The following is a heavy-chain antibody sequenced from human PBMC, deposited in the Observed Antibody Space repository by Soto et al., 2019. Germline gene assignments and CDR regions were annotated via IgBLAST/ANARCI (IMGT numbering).Heavy chain of an antibody. CDR3: ARDITGTTNYYYGMDV. V-gene: IGHV1-2*02. D-gene: IGHD1-7*01. CDR1: GYTFTGYY. J-gene: IGHJ6*02. Sequence: ASVKVSCKASGYTFTGYYMHWVRQAPGQGLEWMGWINPNSGGTNYAQKFQGRVTMTRDTSISTAYMELSRLRSDDTAVYYCARDITGTTNYYYGMDVWGQGTTVTVSS. CDR2: INPNSGGT.